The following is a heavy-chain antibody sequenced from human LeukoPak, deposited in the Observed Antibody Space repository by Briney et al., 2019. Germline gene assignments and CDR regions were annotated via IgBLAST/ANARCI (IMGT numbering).Heavy chain of an antibody. V-gene: IGHV1-2*02. CDR3: ARGGLVLPGIKTYYYYYMDV. D-gene: IGHD1-14*01. Sequence: GASVKVSCKASGYTFTGYYMHWVRQAPGQGLEWMGWINPNSGGTNYAQKFQGRVTMTRDTSISTAYVGLSRLRSDDTAVYYCARGGLVLPGIKTYYYYYMDVWGKGTTVTIPS. CDR2: INPNSGGT. J-gene: IGHJ6*03. CDR1: GYTFTGYY.